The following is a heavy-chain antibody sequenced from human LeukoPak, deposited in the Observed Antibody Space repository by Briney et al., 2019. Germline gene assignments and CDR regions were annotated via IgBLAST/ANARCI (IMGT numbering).Heavy chain of an antibody. J-gene: IGHJ4*02. CDR1: GFIFYQYA. CDR2: ISGDSGST. V-gene: IGHV3-43*02. CDR3: ARESETSGWYDY. Sequence: GSLRLFCAAPGFIFYQYAIQWGRPAPGKGMEWVSLISGDSGSTFYADSGRGRFTISSDNTRKSLSLQMSSLNSADTALDYCARESETSGWYDYWGQGTLVTVSS. D-gene: IGHD6-19*01.